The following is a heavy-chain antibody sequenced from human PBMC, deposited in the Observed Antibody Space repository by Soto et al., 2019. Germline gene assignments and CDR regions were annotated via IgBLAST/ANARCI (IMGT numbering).Heavy chain of an antibody. D-gene: IGHD3-3*01. CDR3: ARDVDFGEVIYFDY. CDR1: GFTFSSYW. V-gene: IGHV3-7*05. Sequence: GGSLRLSCAASGFTFSSYWMSWVRQAPGKGLEWVANIKQDGSEKYYVDSVKGRFTISRDNAKNSLYLQMNSLRAEDTAVYYCARDVDFGEVIYFDYWGQGTLVTVSS. CDR2: IKQDGSEK. J-gene: IGHJ4*02.